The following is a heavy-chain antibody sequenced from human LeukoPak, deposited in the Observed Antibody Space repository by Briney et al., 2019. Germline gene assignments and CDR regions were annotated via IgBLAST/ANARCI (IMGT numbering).Heavy chain of an antibody. CDR3: ARDSPLYGSGLDYYYYMDV. V-gene: IGHV3-30*04. CDR1: GFTFSSYA. CDR2: ISYDGSNK. D-gene: IGHD3-10*01. J-gene: IGHJ6*03. Sequence: QAGGSLRLSCAASGFTFSSYAMHWVRQAPGKGLEWVAVISYDGSNKYYADSVKGRFTISRDNSKNTLYPQMNSLRAEDTAVYYCARDSPLYGSGLDYYYYMDVWGKGTTVTVSS.